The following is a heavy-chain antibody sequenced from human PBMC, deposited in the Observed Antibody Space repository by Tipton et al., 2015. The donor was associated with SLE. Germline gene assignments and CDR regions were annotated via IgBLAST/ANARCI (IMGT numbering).Heavy chain of an antibody. Sequence: SLSSYTMNWVRQAPGKGLEWIGSIYYSGSTYYNPSLKSRVTISVDTSKNQFSLKLSSVTAADTAVYYCARHFRQQLVRGGYFDYWGQGTLVTVSS. D-gene: IGHD6-13*01. CDR2: IYYSGST. CDR1: SLSSYT. CDR3: ARHFRQQLVRGGYFDY. J-gene: IGHJ4*02. V-gene: IGHV4-39*01.